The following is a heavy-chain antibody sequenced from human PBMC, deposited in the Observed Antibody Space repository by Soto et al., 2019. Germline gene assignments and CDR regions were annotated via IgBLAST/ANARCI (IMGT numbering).Heavy chain of an antibody. CDR3: ARDGGERGYSGYDY. D-gene: IGHD5-12*01. CDR1: SGSISSSNW. V-gene: IGHV4-4*02. Sequence: TSETLSLTCAVSSGSISSSNWWSWVRQPPGKGLEWIGEIYHSGSTNYNPSLKSRVTISVDKSKNQFSLKLSSVTAADTAVYYCARDGGERGYSGYDYWGQGTLVTV. CDR2: IYHSGST. J-gene: IGHJ4*02.